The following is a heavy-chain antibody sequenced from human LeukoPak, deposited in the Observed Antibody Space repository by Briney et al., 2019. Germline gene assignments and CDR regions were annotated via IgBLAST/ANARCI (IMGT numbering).Heavy chain of an antibody. J-gene: IGHJ4*02. CDR2: IYYSGST. CDR3: ARGYSSSTCFDY. D-gene: IGHD6-6*01. Sequence: SETLSLTCTVSGSSISSYYWSWIRQPPGKGLEWIGYIYYSGSTNYNPSLKSRVAISVDTSKNQFSLKLSSVTAADTAVYYCARGYSSSTCFDYWGQGTLVTVSS. V-gene: IGHV4-59*01. CDR1: GSSISSYY.